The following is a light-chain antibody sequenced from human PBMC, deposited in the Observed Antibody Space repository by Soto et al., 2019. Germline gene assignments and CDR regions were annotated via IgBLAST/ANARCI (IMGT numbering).Light chain of an antibody. V-gene: IGKV3-11*01. J-gene: IGKJ5*01. CDR1: QSVTRY. Sequence: GERATLSCRASQSVTRYLAWYQKKPGQAPRLLIYDASNRAAGVPARFSGSGSGTDFTLTISSLEPEDFAVYYCQQRSNWPPITFGQGTRLEI. CDR3: QQRSNWPPIT. CDR2: DAS.